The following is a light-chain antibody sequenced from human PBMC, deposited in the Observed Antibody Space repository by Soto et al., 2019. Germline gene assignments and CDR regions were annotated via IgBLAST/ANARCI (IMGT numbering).Light chain of an antibody. CDR1: QTISSW. Sequence: DIQMTQSPSTLSGSVGGRVTITCRASQTISSWLAWYQQKPGKAPKLLIYKASTLKSGVPSRFSGSGSGTEFTLTISSLQPDDFATYYCQQANSFPITFGQGTRLEIK. J-gene: IGKJ5*01. CDR2: KAS. CDR3: QQANSFPIT. V-gene: IGKV1-5*03.